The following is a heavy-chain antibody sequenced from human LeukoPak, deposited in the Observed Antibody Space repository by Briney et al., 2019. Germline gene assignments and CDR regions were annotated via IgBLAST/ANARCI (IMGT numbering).Heavy chain of an antibody. CDR2: IYYSGST. CDR1: GGSISSSSYY. J-gene: IGHJ4*02. Sequence: SETLSLTCTVSGGSISSSSYYWGWIRQPPGKGLEWIGSIYYSGSTYYNPSLKSRATISVDTSKNQFSLKLSSVTAADTAVYYCARHRGGRYYDSSGYYHPGICPPPDYWGQGTLVTVSS. V-gene: IGHV4-39*01. CDR3: ARHRGGRYYDSSGYYHPGICPPPDY. D-gene: IGHD3-22*01.